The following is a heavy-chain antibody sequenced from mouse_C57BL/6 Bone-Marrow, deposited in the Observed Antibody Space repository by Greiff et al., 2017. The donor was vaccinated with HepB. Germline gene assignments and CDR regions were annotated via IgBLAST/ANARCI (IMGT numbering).Heavy chain of an antibody. CDR2: IYPGSGST. V-gene: IGHV1-55*01. Sequence: QVQLQQSGAELVKPGASVKMSCKASGYTFTSYWITWVKQRPGQGLEWIGDIYPGSGSTNYNEKFKSKATLTVDTSSSTAYMQLSSLTSEDSAVDYCARGWLRRRTWFAYWGQGTLVTVSA. D-gene: IGHD2-2*01. CDR3: ARGWLRRRTWFAY. J-gene: IGHJ3*01. CDR1: GYTFTSYW.